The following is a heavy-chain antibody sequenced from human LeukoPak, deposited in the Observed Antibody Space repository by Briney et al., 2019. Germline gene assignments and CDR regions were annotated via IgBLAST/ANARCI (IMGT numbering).Heavy chain of an antibody. J-gene: IGHJ6*03. D-gene: IGHD3-22*01. V-gene: IGHV3-21*01. Sequence: GGSLRLSCAASGFTFSSYAMSWVRQAPGKGLEWVSSISSSSSYIYYADSVKGRFTISRDNAKNSLYLQMNSLRAEDTAVYYCARDSYHYYDSSGRYYYYMDVWGKGTTVTVSS. CDR2: ISSSSSYI. CDR3: ARDSYHYYDSSGRYYYYMDV. CDR1: GFTFSSYA.